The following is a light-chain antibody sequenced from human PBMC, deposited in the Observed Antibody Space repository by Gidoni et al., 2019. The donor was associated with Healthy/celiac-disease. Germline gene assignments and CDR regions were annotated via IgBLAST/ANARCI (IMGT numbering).Light chain of an antibody. CDR3: QQSYSTPPAYT. Sequence: DIQMTQSPSSLSASVGDRVTITCRASQSISSYLNWYQQKPGKAPKLLIYDASSLQSGVPSRFSGSGSGTDFTLTISSLQPEDFATYYCQQSYSTPPAYTFGQGTKLEIK. V-gene: IGKV1-39*01. J-gene: IGKJ2*01. CDR1: QSISSY. CDR2: DAS.